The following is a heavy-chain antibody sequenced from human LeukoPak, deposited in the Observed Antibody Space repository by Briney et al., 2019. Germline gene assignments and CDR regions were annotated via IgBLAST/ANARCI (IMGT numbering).Heavy chain of an antibody. V-gene: IGHV4-31*03. D-gene: IGHD3-16*01. CDR3: ARRRTLGVSGGCCWFDP. J-gene: IGHJ5*02. CDR2: IYYSGST. Sequence: SQTLSLTCTVSGGSFSSGGYYWSWIGQHPGKGLEWIGYIYYSGSTYYNPSLKSRVTISVDTSKNQFSLKLSSVTAADTAVYYCARRRTLGVSGGCCWFDPWGQGTLVTVSS. CDR1: GGSFSSGGYY.